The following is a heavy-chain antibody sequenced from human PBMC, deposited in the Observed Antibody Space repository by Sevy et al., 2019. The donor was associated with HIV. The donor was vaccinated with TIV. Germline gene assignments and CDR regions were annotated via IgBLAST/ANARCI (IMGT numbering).Heavy chain of an antibody. Sequence: SETLSLTCTVSGGSISSYYWSWIRQPPGKGLEWIGYIYYSGSTNYNPSLKSRVTISVDTSKNQFSLKLSSVTAAEPAGYYCARFRDYYYDSSGYPNWYFDLWGRGTLVTVSS. J-gene: IGHJ2*01. CDR3: ARFRDYYYDSSGYPNWYFDL. CDR1: GGSISSYY. V-gene: IGHV4-59*01. D-gene: IGHD3-22*01. CDR2: IYYSGST.